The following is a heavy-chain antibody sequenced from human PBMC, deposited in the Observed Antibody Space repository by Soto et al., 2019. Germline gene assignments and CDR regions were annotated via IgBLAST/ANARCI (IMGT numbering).Heavy chain of an antibody. D-gene: IGHD2-15*01. Sequence: SQTLSRTCAISGDSVSSNSAAWNWIRQSPSRGLEWLGRTYYRSKWYNDYAVSVKSRITINPDTSKNQFSLQLNSVTPEDTAVYYCARGDCSGGSCHYYYYYMDVWGKGTTVTVSS. V-gene: IGHV6-1*01. J-gene: IGHJ6*03. CDR2: TYYRSKWYN. CDR1: GDSVSSNSAA. CDR3: ARGDCSGGSCHYYYYYMDV.